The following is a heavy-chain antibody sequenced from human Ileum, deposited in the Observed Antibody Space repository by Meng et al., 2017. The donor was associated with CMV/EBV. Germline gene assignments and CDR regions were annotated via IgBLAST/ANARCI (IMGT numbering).Heavy chain of an antibody. D-gene: IGHD2-2*01. Sequence: GESLKISCAASGFTFEDYGMSWVRQIPGKGLEWVCGINWNGGSIGYADSVKGRITISRDNAKNSLYMQMNSLRVDDTALYYCARAMGHGDADAFDIWGQGTMVTVSS. CDR1: GFTFEDYG. J-gene: IGHJ3*02. V-gene: IGHV3-20*04. CDR2: INWNGGSI. CDR3: ARAMGHGDADAFDI.